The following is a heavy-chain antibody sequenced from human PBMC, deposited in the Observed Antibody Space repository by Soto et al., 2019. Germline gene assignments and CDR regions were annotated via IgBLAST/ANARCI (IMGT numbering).Heavy chain of an antibody. CDR1: GGTFSSYT. D-gene: IGHD2-2*01. J-gene: IGHJ6*02. V-gene: IGHV1-69*08. CDR3: AREDCSSTSCYRFYYYYGMDV. CDR2: IIPIFGIA. Sequence: QVQLVQSGAEVKKPGSSVKVSCKASGGTFSSYTISWVRQAPGQGLEWMGRIIPIFGIANYAQKFQGRVTITADKSTSTAYMEQSSLRSEDTAVYYCAREDCSSTSCYRFYYYYGMDVWGQGTTVTVSS.